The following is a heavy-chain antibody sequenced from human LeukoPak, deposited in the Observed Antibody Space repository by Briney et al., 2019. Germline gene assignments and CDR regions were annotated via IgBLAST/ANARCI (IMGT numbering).Heavy chain of an antibody. V-gene: IGHV1-69*13. D-gene: IGHD3-22*01. CDR2: IIPIFGTA. Sequence: RAPVKVSCKASGGTFSSYAISWVRQAPGQGLEWMGGIIPIFGTANYAQKFQGRVTITADESTSTAYMELSSLRSEDTAVYYCMMGPTPLQTYYYDSSGLDYWGQGTLVTVSS. CDR1: GGTFSSYA. J-gene: IGHJ4*02. CDR3: MMGPTPLQTYYYDSSGLDY.